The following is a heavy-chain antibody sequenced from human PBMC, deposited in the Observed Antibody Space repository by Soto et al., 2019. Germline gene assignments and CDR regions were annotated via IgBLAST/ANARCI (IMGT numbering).Heavy chain of an antibody. J-gene: IGHJ5*02. CDR3: ARGIAVPGGGEYWFDP. CDR2: INPNSGGT. D-gene: IGHD6-19*01. CDR1: GYTFTGYY. Sequence: QVQLVQSGAEVKKPGASVKVSCKASGYTFTGYYMHWVRQAPGQGLEWMGWINPNSGGTNYAQKFQGWVTMTRDTSLSTAYMELSRLRSDDTAVYYCARGIAVPGGGEYWFDPWGQGTLVTVSS. V-gene: IGHV1-2*04.